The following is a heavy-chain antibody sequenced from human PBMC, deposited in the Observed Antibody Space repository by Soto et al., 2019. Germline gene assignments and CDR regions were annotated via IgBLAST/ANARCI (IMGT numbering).Heavy chain of an antibody. J-gene: IGHJ4*02. CDR2: ISWNAGNN. CDR3: VNAGVRDLIVEAPVYFDS. Sequence: EVQLVESGGGLVQPGRSLRLSCAASGFIFDNSGLHWVRQAPGKGLGWVSGISWNAGNNGYADSVGGRFSISRDNAKDSLFLQMDSLRPVDAAFYYCVNAGVRDLIVEAPVYFDSWGQGTLVTVSS. V-gene: IGHV3-9*01. D-gene: IGHD2-21*01. CDR1: GFIFDNSG.